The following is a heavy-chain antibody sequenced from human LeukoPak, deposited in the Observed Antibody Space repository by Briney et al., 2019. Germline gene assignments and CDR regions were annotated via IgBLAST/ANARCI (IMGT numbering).Heavy chain of an antibody. V-gene: IGHV3-74*01. CDR2: INSGGSGT. J-gene: IGHJ4*02. Sequence: GGSLRLSCAASGFAFSSNWMHWVRQTPGKGLVWVSRINSGGSGTSYADSVEGRFTISRDNAKNTLYLQMNCLRAEDTAVYYCATSLGPLTEYWGQGTLVTVSS. CDR1: GFAFSSNW. CDR3: ATSLGPLTEY. D-gene: IGHD7-27*01.